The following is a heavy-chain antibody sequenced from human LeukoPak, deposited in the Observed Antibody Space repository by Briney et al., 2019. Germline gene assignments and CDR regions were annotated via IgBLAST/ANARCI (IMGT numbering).Heavy chain of an antibody. D-gene: IGHD2-21*02. V-gene: IGHV4-34*01. CDR3: ARDSWYRCGDDCYSVDY. CDR2: INHSGST. CDR1: GGSFSGYY. J-gene: IGHJ4*02. Sequence: SETLSLTCAVYGGSFSGYYWSWIRQSPGKGLEWIGEINHSGSTNYNPSLKSRVTISVDTSKNQFSLKLSSVTAADTALYSCARDSWYRCGDDCYSVDYWGQGTLVTVSS.